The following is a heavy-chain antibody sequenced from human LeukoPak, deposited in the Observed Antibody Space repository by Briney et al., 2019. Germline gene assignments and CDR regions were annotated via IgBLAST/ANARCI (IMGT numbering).Heavy chain of an antibody. D-gene: IGHD3-9*01. J-gene: IGHJ4*02. CDR2: ISGSGGST. CDR1: GFIFSSYA. Sequence: QSGGSLRLSCAASGFIFSSYAMSWVRQAPGKGLEWVSAISGSGGSTYYADSAKGRFTISRDNAKNSLYLQMNSLRAEDTAVYYCARDKYDILTGYIYFDYWGQGTLVTVSS. CDR3: ARDKYDILTGYIYFDY. V-gene: IGHV3-23*01.